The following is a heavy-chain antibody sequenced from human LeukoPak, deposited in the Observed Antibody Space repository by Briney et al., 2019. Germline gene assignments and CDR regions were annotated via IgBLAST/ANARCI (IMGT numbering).Heavy chain of an antibody. J-gene: IGHJ4*02. D-gene: IGHD3-16*01. Sequence: GGSLRLSCADSGFTFSTYAMTWVRQAPGKGLEWVSTISGGGGSTYYADSVKGRFTISRDNSKNTLYLHMNSLRAEDTAVYYCAKRNLGNIDYWGQGTLVTVSS. CDR2: ISGGGGST. CDR3: AKRNLGNIDY. V-gene: IGHV3-23*01. CDR1: GFTFSTYA.